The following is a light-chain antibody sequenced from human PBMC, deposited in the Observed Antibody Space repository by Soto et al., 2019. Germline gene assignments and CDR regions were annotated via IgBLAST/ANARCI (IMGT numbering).Light chain of an antibody. V-gene: IGKV1-39*01. J-gene: IGKJ1*01. CDR1: QSIGSY. CDR2: AAS. Sequence: DIQLTQSPSSLSASVGDRVTITCLASQSIGSYLNWYRQKPGEAPELLIYAASNLQRGVPSRFRGSGSGTDFTLMISSLQPEDFASYYCQQSYNVVSWTFGQGTKVDIK. CDR3: QQSYNVVSWT.